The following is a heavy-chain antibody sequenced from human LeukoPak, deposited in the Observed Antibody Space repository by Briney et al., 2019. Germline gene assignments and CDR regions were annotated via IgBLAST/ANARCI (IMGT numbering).Heavy chain of an antibody. J-gene: IGHJ4*02. CDR1: VGTFSSYP. CDR2: IIPIFGTA. CDR3: ARAELLWFGELSRTGYYFDY. Sequence: SVKVSCKAAVGTFSSYPISWVRQAPGQGLEWMGGIIPIFGTANYAQKFQGRVTITADESTSTAYMELSSLRSEDTAVYYCARAELLWFGELSRTGYYFDYWGQGTLVTVSS. D-gene: IGHD3-10*01. V-gene: IGHV1-69*01.